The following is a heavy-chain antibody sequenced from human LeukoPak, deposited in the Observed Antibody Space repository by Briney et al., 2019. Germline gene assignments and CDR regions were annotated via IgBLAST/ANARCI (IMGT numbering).Heavy chain of an antibody. Sequence: SETLSLTCTVSGGSLSGHYWSWIRQPPGKRLEWIGRIYTSGSTNYNPSLKSRVTMSVDTSKNQFSLKLSSVTAADTAVYYCARQDIVVVPAAKDYYYYMDVWGKGTTVTVSS. V-gene: IGHV4-4*07. D-gene: IGHD2-2*01. CDR3: ARQDIVVVPAAKDYYYYMDV. J-gene: IGHJ6*03. CDR1: GGSLSGHY. CDR2: IYTSGST.